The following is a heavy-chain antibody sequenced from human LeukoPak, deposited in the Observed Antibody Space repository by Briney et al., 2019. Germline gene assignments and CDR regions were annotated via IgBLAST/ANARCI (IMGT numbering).Heavy chain of an antibody. V-gene: IGHV4-34*01. CDR1: GGSFSGYY. D-gene: IGHD1-26*01. J-gene: IGHJ4*02. CDR2: INHSGST. Sequence: SETLSLTCAVYGGSFSGYYWSWIRQPPGKGLEWIGEINHSGSTNYNPSLKSRATISVDMSKNQFSLKLSSVTAADTAVYYCASSGAIWRLFDYWGQGTLVTVSS. CDR3: ASSGAIWRLFDY.